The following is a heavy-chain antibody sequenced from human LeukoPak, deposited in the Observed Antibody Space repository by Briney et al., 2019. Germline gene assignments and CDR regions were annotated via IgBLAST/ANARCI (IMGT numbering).Heavy chain of an antibody. CDR1: SGSFSGYY. Sequence: SETLSLTCAVYSGSFSGYYWSWVRQPPGKGLEWIGEINHSGSTNYNPSLKSRVTISVVTSKNQFSLKLSSVTAADTAVYYCARGHFGGRSGGSCYRYWGQGTLVTVSS. CDR2: INHSGST. J-gene: IGHJ4*02. CDR3: ARGHFGGRSGGSCYRY. V-gene: IGHV4-34*01. D-gene: IGHD2-15*01.